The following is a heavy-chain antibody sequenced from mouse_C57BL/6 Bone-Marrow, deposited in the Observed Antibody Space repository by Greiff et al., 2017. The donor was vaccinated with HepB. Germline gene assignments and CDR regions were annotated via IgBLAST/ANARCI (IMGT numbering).Heavy chain of an antibody. CDR1: GYAFSSYW. J-gene: IGHJ3*01. CDR2: IYPGDGDT. Sequence: LVESGAELVKPGASVKISCKASGYAFSSYWMNWVKQRPGKGLEWIGQIYPGDGDTNYNGKFKGKATLTADKSSSTAYMQLSSLTSEDSAVYFCARWGGYQGAWFAYWGQGTLVTVSA. CDR3: ARWGGYQGAWFAY. V-gene: IGHV1-80*01. D-gene: IGHD2-2*01.